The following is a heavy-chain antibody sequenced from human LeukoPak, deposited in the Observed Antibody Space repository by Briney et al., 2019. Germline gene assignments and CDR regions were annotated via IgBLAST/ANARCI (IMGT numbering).Heavy chain of an antibody. D-gene: IGHD6-13*01. Sequence: GGSLRLSCAASGFTFSSYDMNWVRQAPGKGLEWVSAISISGGSTYYADSVKGRFTISKDNSKNTLYLQMNSLRADNTAVYYCAKVREYSSSWYYFDYWGQGTLVTVSS. CDR2: ISISGGST. V-gene: IGHV3-23*01. CDR1: GFTFSSYD. CDR3: AKVREYSSSWYYFDY. J-gene: IGHJ4*02.